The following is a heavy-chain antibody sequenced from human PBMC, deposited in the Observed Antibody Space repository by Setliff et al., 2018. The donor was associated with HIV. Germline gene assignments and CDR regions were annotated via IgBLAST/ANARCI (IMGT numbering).Heavy chain of an antibody. J-gene: IGHJ4*02. CDR3: AVRRYYDSTGYYDY. CDR2: INHRGST. Sequence: SETLSLTCTVSGGSITGHYWSWIRQPPGKGLEWVGEINHRGSTNYNPSLKSRVTISVDKSKNQFSLKLTSVTAADTAVYYCAVRRYYDSTGYYDYWGQGTLVTVSS. V-gene: IGHV4-34*01. CDR1: GGSITGHY. D-gene: IGHD3-22*01.